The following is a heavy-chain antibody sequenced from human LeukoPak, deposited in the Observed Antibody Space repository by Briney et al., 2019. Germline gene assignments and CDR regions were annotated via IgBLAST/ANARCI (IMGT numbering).Heavy chain of an antibody. J-gene: IGHJ5*02. CDR1: DYTFTNFG. D-gene: IGHD2-2*01. CDR3: ARDVSSTSSWWFDP. CDR2: INPSGGST. Sequence: ASVKVSCKAADYTFTNFGIIWVRQAPEQGLEWMGIINPSGGSTSYAQKFQGRVTMTRDMSTRTDYMELSSLRYEDTAVYYCARDVSSTSSWWFDPWGQGTLVIVSS. V-gene: IGHV1-46*01.